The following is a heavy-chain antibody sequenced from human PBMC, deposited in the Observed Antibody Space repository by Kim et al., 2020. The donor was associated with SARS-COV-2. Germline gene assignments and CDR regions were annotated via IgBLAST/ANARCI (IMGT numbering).Heavy chain of an antibody. V-gene: IGHV3-23*01. CDR3: AKSQLRSNFDY. CDR2: ISGSGDST. J-gene: IGHJ4*02. Sequence: GGSLRLSCAASGFTFSSYVMTWVRQAPGKGLEWVSLISGSGDSTYYADSVKGRFAISRDNSKNTLYLQTNSLRAEDTAVYYCAKSQLRSNFDYWGQGTLV. D-gene: IGHD1-7*01. CDR1: GFTFSSYV.